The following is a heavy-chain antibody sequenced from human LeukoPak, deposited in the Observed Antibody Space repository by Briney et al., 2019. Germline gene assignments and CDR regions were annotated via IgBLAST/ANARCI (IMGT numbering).Heavy chain of an antibody. J-gene: IGHJ4*02. CDR3: ARHTRYSSSSRVFDY. V-gene: IGHV5-51*01. CDR1: GYSFTTYW. CDR2: IYPGDSDT. Sequence: GEPLKISCKGSGYSFTTYWIGWVRQMPGKGLEWMGIIYPGDSDTRYSPSFQGQVTISADKSISTAYLQWSSLKASDTAMYYCARHTRYSSSSRVFDYWGQGTLVTVSS. D-gene: IGHD6-6*01.